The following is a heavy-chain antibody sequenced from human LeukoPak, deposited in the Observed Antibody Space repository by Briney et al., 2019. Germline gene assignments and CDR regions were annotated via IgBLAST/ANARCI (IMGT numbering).Heavy chain of an antibody. V-gene: IGHV3-30*04. J-gene: IGHJ4*02. CDR3: ARTSQTFDY. Sequence: GSLRLSCAASGFTFSNYAMNWVRQAPGKGLEWVAVISYDGRNKYYADSVKGRFTISRDNSKNTLYLQMNSLRPEDTAVYYCARTSQTFDYWGQGTLVTVSS. CDR1: GFTFSNYA. CDR2: ISYDGRNK.